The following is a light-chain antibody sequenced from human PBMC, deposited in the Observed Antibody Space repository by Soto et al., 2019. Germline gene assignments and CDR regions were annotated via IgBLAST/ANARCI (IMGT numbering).Light chain of an antibody. CDR3: QHYNNWST. CDR1: QSVSSS. J-gene: IGKJ5*01. CDR2: GAS. Sequence: EIVMTHSPATLSVSPGERATLSCRASQSVSSSLAWYQQRPGQAPRLLIYGASTRATDIPARFSGSGSGTEFTLTITNLQSEDFAIYYCQHYNNWSTFGQGTRLEIK. V-gene: IGKV3-15*01.